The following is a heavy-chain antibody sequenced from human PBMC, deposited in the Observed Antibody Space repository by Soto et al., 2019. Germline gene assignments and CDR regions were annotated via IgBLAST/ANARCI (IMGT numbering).Heavy chain of an antibody. CDR1: GYTFTSYG. Sequence: ASVKVSCKASGYTFTSYGISWVRQAPGQGLEWMGWISAYNGNTNYAQKLQGRVTMTTDTSTSTAYMELRSLRSDDTAVYYCARDSDVRSNPGFDPWGQGTLVTVSS. V-gene: IGHV1-18*01. CDR3: ARDSDVRSNPGFDP. D-gene: IGHD4-17*01. J-gene: IGHJ5*02. CDR2: ISAYNGNT.